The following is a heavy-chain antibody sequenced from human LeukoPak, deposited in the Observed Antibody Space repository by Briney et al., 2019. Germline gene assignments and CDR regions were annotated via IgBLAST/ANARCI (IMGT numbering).Heavy chain of an antibody. Sequence: GGSLRLSCAASGFTFSSYSMNWVRQAPGKGLEWISYISSSSSIIYYADSVKGRFTISRDNAKNSLYLQMNNLRAEDTAVYYCARPSGGISSDFDFWGQGTLVTVSS. D-gene: IGHD2-15*01. CDR1: GFTFSSYS. CDR3: ARPSGGISSDFDF. CDR2: ISSSSSII. J-gene: IGHJ4*02. V-gene: IGHV3-48*01.